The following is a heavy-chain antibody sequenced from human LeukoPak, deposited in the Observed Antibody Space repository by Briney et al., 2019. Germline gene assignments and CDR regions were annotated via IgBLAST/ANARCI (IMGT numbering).Heavy chain of an antibody. CDR3: ARNAYCSSTSCYIPSWFDP. Sequence: EASVKVSCKASGYTFTGYYMHWVRQAPGQGLEWMGWINPNSGGTNYAQKFQGRVTMTRDTSISTAYMELSRLRSDDTAVYYCARNAYCSSTSCYIPSWFDPWGQGTLVTVSS. J-gene: IGHJ5*02. D-gene: IGHD2-2*02. CDR1: GYTFTGYY. CDR2: INPNSGGT. V-gene: IGHV1-2*02.